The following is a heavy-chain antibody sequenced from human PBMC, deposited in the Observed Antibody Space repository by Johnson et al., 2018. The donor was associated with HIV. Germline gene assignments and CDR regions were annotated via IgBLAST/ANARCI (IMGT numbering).Heavy chain of an antibody. V-gene: IGHV3-9*01. CDR3: AKFRLAAAGVRDAFDI. D-gene: IGHD6-13*01. CDR2: ISWNSGSI. CDR1: GFTFDDYA. J-gene: IGHJ3*02. Sequence: VQLVESGGGVVRPGGSLRLSCAASGFTFDDYAMSWVRQAPGKWLEWVSGISWNSGSIGYAASVKGRFTISRDNAKNSLYLQMNSLRAEDTALYYCAKFRLAAAGVRDAFDIWGQGTMVTVSS.